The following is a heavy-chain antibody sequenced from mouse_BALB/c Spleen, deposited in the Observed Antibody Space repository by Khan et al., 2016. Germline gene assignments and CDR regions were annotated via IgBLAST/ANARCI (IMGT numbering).Heavy chain of an antibody. Sequence: VQLQQSGAEIVKPGASVKLSCTASGFNIKDTYMHWVKQRPEQGLEWIGRIDPANGNTKYDPKFQGKATITADTSSNTAYLQLSSLTSEDTAVYYCACRGAYYDAMDYWGQGTSVTVSS. CDR2: IDPANGNT. CDR3: ACRGAYYDAMDY. J-gene: IGHJ4*01. D-gene: IGHD3-1*01. V-gene: IGHV14-3*02. CDR1: GFNIKDTY.